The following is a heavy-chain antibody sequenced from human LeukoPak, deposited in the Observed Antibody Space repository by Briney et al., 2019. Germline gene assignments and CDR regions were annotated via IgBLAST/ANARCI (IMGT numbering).Heavy chain of an antibody. Sequence: SETLSLTCAVHGGSFSGYYWSWIRQPPGKGLEWIGEINHSGSTNYNPSLKSRVTISVDTSKNQFSLKLSSVTAADTAVYYCARGGRLELPTYWGQGTLVTVSS. CDR2: INHSGST. D-gene: IGHD1-7*01. J-gene: IGHJ4*02. CDR3: ARGGRLELPTY. CDR1: GGSFSGYY. V-gene: IGHV4-34*01.